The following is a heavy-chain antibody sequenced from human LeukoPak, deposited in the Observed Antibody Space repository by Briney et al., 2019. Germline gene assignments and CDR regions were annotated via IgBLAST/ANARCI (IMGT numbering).Heavy chain of an antibody. CDR1: GYTFTSYG. D-gene: IGHD2-2*01. J-gene: IGHJ3*02. V-gene: IGHV1-18*01. Sequence: ASVKVSCKASGYTFTSYGISWVRQAPGQGLEWMGWISAYNGNTNYAQKLQGRVTMTTDTSTSTAYMELRSLRSDDTAVCYCARDKDIVVVPAATRGPPGAFDIWGQGTMVTVSS. CDR2: ISAYNGNT. CDR3: ARDKDIVVVPAATRGPPGAFDI.